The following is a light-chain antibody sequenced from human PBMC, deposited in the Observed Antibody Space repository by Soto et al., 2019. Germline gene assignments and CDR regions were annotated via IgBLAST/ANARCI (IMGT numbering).Light chain of an antibody. CDR1: QNISRS. V-gene: IGKV3-15*01. Sequence: EIVMTQSPVTLSVSPGERATLSCRASQNISRSLAWYQQKPGQAPRLLMYGASIRATGFPDRFSGSGSGTEFTLTISRLEPEDFTVYYCHHYETFGQGTKVDIK. CDR2: GAS. J-gene: IGKJ1*01. CDR3: HHYET.